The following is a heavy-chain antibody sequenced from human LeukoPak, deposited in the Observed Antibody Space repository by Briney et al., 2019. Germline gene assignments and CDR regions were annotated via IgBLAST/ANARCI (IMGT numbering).Heavy chain of an antibody. J-gene: IGHJ4*02. CDR1: GFTVSSNY. CDR2: IYSGGST. Sequence: GGSLRLSCAASGFTVSSNYMSWVRQAPGKGLEWVSVIYSGGSTYYADSVKGRFTISRDNSKNTLYLQMSSLRAEDTAVYYCARTGMIAVAGYFDYWGQGTLVTVSS. D-gene: IGHD6-19*01. CDR3: ARTGMIAVAGYFDY. V-gene: IGHV3-66*01.